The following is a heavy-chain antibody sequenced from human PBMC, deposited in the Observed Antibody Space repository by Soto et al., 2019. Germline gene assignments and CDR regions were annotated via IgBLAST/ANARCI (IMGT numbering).Heavy chain of an antibody. CDR1: GCTFTSYY. J-gene: IGHJ4*02. CDR2: INPSGGST. CDR3: ATSTTLHDIVVVPAAITLDF. Sequence: ASVKVSCKASGCTFTSYYMHWVRQAPGQGLEWMGIINPSGGSTSYAQKFQGRVTMTRDTSTSTVYMELSSLRSEDTAVFFCATSTTLHDIVVVPAAITLDFWGQGTLVTVSS. D-gene: IGHD2-2*01. V-gene: IGHV1-46*01.